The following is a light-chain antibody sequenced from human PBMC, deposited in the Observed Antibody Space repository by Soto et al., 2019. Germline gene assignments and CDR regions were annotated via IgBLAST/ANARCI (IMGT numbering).Light chain of an antibody. V-gene: IGKV3-15*01. J-gene: IGKJ1*01. CDR3: HQYNNWPRT. Sequence: EIVMTQSPATLSVSPGERATLSCRASQSVSSNLAWYQQKPGQAPRLLIYGASTRATGIPARFSGSGSGTKCTLTISSLQSEDFAVYYCHQYNNWPRTFGQGTKVEIK. CDR2: GAS. CDR1: QSVSSN.